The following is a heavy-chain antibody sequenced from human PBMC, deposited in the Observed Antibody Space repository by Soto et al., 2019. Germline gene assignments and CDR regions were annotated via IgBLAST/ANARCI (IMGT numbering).Heavy chain of an antibody. CDR3: AREGYDSGGFYQVVT. J-gene: IGHJ5*02. Sequence: SETLSLTCTVSGGSVSSPSYNWSWIRQPPGKGLESIGYIFHTGSTNSNPSLKSRVIISVDTSKNQFSLKLNSVTAADTAVYYCAREGYDSGGFYQVVTWGQGTLVTVSS. CDR2: IFHTGST. D-gene: IGHD3-22*01. V-gene: IGHV4-61*01. CDR1: GGSVSSPSYN.